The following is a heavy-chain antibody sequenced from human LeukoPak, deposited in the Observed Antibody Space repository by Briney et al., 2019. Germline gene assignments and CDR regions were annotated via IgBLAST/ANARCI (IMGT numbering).Heavy chain of an antibody. Sequence: GGSLRLSCAASGFSFSSYTMHWVRQAPGKGLEWVAVISFDGSTKYYADSVKGRFTISRDNSKNTLYLQMNTLRAEDTAAYYCAKDHYYDSSGYLAMVHSLPTGMDYWGQGTLVTVSS. CDR1: GFSFSSYT. D-gene: IGHD3-22*01. J-gene: IGHJ4*02. CDR3: AKDHYYDSSGYLAMVHSLPTGMDY. CDR2: ISFDGSTK. V-gene: IGHV3-30*14.